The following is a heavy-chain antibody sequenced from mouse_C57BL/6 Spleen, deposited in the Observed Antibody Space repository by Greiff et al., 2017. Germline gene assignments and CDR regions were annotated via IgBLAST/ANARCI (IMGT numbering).Heavy chain of an antibody. D-gene: IGHD2-3*01. CDR3: TRSDDLAWFVD. V-gene: IGHV1-15*01. CDR1: GYTFTDYE. CDR2: IDPETGGT. Sequence: VQLQQSGAELVRPGASVTLSCKASGYTFTDYEMHWVKQTPVHGLEWIGAIDPETGGTAYNQKFKGKAILTADKSSSTAYIELRSLTSEDSAVYYCTRSDDLAWFVDWGQGSLVTVSA. J-gene: IGHJ3*01.